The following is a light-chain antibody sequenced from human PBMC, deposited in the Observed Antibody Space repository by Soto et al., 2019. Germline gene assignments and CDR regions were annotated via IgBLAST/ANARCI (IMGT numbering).Light chain of an antibody. CDR3: QEYNSYSLT. Sequence: DIQMTQTPSTLSASVGDRVTITCRASQTISSWLAWYQQKPGKAPKLLIYKASTLESGVPSRFSVSGSGTEFTLTISSLQPDDFATYYCQEYNSYSLTFGGGTEVEIK. V-gene: IGKV1-5*03. CDR1: QTISSW. J-gene: IGKJ4*01. CDR2: KAS.